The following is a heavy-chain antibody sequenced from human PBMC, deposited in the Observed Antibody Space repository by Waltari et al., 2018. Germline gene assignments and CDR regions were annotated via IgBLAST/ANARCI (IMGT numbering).Heavy chain of an antibody. J-gene: IGHJ3*02. Sequence: QVQLQESGPGLVKPSQTLSLTCIVSGGSISSGGYYWSWIRQPAGKGLGWIGRVFTSGLTNSNPSLKSRVTVSLDTSKNHFSLNLSSVTAADTAVYYCAREWDHYDNSGKGAFEIWGQGTLVTVSS. CDR1: GGSISSGGYY. CDR3: AREWDHYDNSGKGAFEI. D-gene: IGHD3-22*01. V-gene: IGHV4-61*02. CDR2: VFTSGLT.